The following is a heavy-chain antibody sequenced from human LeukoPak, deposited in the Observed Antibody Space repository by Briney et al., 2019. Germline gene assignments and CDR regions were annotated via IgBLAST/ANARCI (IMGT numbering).Heavy chain of an antibody. CDR3: ATPKGGSGSHRAPLEY. J-gene: IGHJ4*02. CDR2: IRYDGSNK. CDR1: GFTFSSYA. D-gene: IGHD3-10*01. V-gene: IGHV3-30*02. Sequence: GGSLRLSCAASGFTFSSYAMHWVRQAPGKGLEWVAFIRYDGSNKYYADSVKGRFTISRDNSKNTLYLQMNSLRAEDTAVYYCATPKGGSGSHRAPLEYWGQGTLVTVST.